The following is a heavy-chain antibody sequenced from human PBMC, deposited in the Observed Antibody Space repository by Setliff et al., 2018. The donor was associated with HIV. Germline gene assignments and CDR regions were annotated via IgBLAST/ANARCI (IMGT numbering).Heavy chain of an antibody. CDR1: GYTFNSYD. CDR3: ARGPMIARVFDY. D-gene: IGHD3-22*01. CDR2: TNPNSGNT. J-gene: IGHJ4*02. Sequence: ASVKVSCKASGYTFNSYDINWVRQTTGQGLEWMGWTNPNSGNTGNAQKFQGRVTMTRDTSINTAYMELTSLRSEDTAVYYCARGPMIARVFDYWGQGTLVTVSS. V-gene: IGHV1-8*01.